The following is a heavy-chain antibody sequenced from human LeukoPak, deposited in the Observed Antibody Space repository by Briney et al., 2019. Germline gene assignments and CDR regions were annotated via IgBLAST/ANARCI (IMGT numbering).Heavy chain of an antibody. CDR3: ASPRY. CDR1: GFNFNDAA. J-gene: IGHJ4*02. Sequence: GGSLRLSCAASGFNFNDAAMTWVRQAPGKGLEWVAVIWYDGSNKYYADSVKGRFTISRDNSKNTLYLQMNSLRAEDTAVYYCASPRYWGQGTLVTVSS. V-gene: IGHV3-33*08. CDR2: IWYDGSNK.